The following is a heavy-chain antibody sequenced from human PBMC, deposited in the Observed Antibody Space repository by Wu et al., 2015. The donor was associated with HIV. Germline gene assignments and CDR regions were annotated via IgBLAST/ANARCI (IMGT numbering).Heavy chain of an antibody. CDR2: IIPIFGTA. J-gene: IGHJ5*02. CDR1: GGTFSSYA. D-gene: IGHD6-13*01. V-gene: IGHV1-69*13. CDR3: ARDLGSSWSVAESWFDP. Sequence: QVQLVQSGAEVKKPGSSVKVSCKASGGTFSSYAISWVRQAPGQGLEWMGRIIPIFGTANYAQKFQGRVTITADESTSTAYMELSSLRSEDTAVYYCARDLGSSWSVAESWFDPWGQGTLVTVSS.